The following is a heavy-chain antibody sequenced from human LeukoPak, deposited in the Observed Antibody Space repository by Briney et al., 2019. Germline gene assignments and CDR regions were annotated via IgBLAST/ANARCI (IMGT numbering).Heavy chain of an antibody. D-gene: IGHD3-22*01. V-gene: IGHV3-30-3*01. CDR3: ARDFYDSSAKILDY. J-gene: IGHJ4*02. Sequence: GGSLRLSCAASGFTFSSYAMHWFRQAPGKGLEWVAVISYDGSNKYYADSVKGRFTISRDNSKNTLYLQMNSLRAEDTAVYYCARDFYDSSAKILDYWGQGTLVTVSS. CDR2: ISYDGSNK. CDR1: GFTFSSYA.